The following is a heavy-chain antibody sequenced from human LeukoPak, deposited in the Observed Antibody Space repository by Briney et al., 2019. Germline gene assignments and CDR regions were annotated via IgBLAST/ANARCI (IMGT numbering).Heavy chain of an antibody. CDR3: ASFEAAAGWFDP. D-gene: IGHD6-13*01. V-gene: IGHV1-18*01. CDR2: ISAYNGNT. Sequence: ASVKVSCKASGYTFTSYGISWVRQAPGQGLEWMGWISAYNGNTNYAQKLQGRVTMTTDTSTSTAYMELRSLRSDDTAVYYCASFEAAAGWFDPWGQGTLVTVSS. CDR1: GYTFTSYG. J-gene: IGHJ5*02.